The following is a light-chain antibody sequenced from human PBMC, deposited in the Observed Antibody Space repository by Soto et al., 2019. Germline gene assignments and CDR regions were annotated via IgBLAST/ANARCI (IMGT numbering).Light chain of an antibody. J-gene: IGLJ3*02. CDR3: SSYTTSSTVV. Sequence: QSVLTQPASVSGSPGQSITISCAGTGGDIGAYNYVSWHQQHPGKAPKLMIYEVIRRPSGISNRFSGSKSGNTASLTISTLQAEDEADYYCSSYTTSSTVVFGGGTKVTVL. V-gene: IGLV2-14*01. CDR1: GGDIGAYNY. CDR2: EVI.